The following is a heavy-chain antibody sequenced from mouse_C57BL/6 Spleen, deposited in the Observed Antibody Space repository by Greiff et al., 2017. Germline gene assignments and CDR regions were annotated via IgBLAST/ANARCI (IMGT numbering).Heavy chain of an antibody. V-gene: IGHV3-6*01. Sequence: VQLKESGPGLVKPSQSLSLTCSVTGYSITSGYYWNWIRQFPGNKLEWMGYISYDGSNNYNPSLKNRISITRDTSKNQFFLKLNSVTTEDTATYYCARRGVYGSSPRYCDVWGTGTTVTVSS. CDR1: GYSITSGYY. CDR3: ARRGVYGSSPRYCDV. D-gene: IGHD1-1*01. J-gene: IGHJ1*03. CDR2: ISYDGSN.